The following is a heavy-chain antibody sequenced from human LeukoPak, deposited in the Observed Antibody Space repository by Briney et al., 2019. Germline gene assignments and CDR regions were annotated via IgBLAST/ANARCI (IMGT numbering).Heavy chain of an antibody. J-gene: IGHJ3*01. V-gene: IGHV1-18*01. CDR1: GYTFTSYG. D-gene: IGHD3-10*01. CDR3: AISGVGSPQQGAFHL. Sequence: ASVKVSCKASGYTFTSYGISWVRQAPGQGLEWMGWISAYNGNTNYAQKLQGRVTMTTDTSTSTAYMELSSLRSDDTAVYYCAISGVGSPQQGAFHLWGQGTMVTVSS. CDR2: ISAYNGNT.